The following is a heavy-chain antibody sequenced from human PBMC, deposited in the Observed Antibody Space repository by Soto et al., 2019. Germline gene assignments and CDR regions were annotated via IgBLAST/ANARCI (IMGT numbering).Heavy chain of an antibody. J-gene: IGHJ4*02. Sequence: QVLLVESGGGVVQPGGSLRLSCTASEFTFSTYPMHWVRQAPGKGLEWVAVISHDEGNKFYGDSMKGRFTISRDNSKNTLYLQMNSLRSDDTAVYYCARGASDFWGGYPEIHFFDSWGQGTRVTVSS. CDR3: ARGASDFWGGYPEIHFFDS. V-gene: IGHV3-30-3*01. CDR2: ISHDEGNK. D-gene: IGHD3-3*01. CDR1: EFTFSTYP.